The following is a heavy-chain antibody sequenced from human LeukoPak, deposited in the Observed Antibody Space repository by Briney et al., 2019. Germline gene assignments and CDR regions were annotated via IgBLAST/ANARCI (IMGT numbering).Heavy chain of an antibody. CDR2: ISASGGST. J-gene: IGHJ6*03. D-gene: IGHD6-13*01. Sequence: GGALRLSCEVSGFTFSSYAMSWVRQAPGKGLEWVSPISASGGSTYYADSVKGRFTISRNNSKDTLYLQMDSLRAEDTAVYYCAKARSSSWYLDYMDVWGKGTTVTVSS. V-gene: IGHV3-23*01. CDR1: GFTFSSYA. CDR3: AKARSSSWYLDYMDV.